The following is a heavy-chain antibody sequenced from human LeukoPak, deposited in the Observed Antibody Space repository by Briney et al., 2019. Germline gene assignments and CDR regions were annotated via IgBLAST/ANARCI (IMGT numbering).Heavy chain of an antibody. Sequence: SLSVTRTVAGGSISSGGYYWSWIREHSGKSMGWIGYVYYSGSTYYSMSLKSRVKVSVVTFKNQFSLKLSSVTAADTAVYDCARWRRGLEGNWFDPWGQGTRVTVSS. CDR1: GGSISSGGYY. D-gene: IGHD3-16*01. V-gene: IGHV4-31*03. CDR3: ARWRRGLEGNWFDP. CDR2: VYYSGST. J-gene: IGHJ5*02.